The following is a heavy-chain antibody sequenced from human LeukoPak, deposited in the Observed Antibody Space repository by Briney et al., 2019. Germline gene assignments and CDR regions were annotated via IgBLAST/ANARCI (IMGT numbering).Heavy chain of an antibody. CDR3: ARLPYCSGGSCYSLSRYYYYMDV. CDR1: EYSFTNFW. V-gene: IGHV5-51*01. Sequence: GESRKISCKASEYSFTNFWIGWVRQMPGKGLEWMGIIYPADSDIRYSPSFEGQVSISVDTSISTAYLQWSSLKASDTAVYYCARLPYCSGGSCYSLSRYYYYMDVWGKGTTVTVSS. CDR2: IYPADSDI. D-gene: IGHD2-15*01. J-gene: IGHJ6*03.